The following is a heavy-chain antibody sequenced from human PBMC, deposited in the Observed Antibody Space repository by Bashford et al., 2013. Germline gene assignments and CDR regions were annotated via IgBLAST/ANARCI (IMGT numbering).Heavy chain of an antibody. V-gene: IGHV1-69*10. CDR3: ARRTYYDFWSGYGPPRSEVDY. D-gene: IGHD3-3*01. CDR1: GGTFSSYA. Sequence: SVKVSCKASGGTFSSYAISWVRQAPGQGLEWMGGIIPILGIANYAQKFQGRVTITADESTSTAYMELSSLRSEDTAVYYCARRTYYDFWSGYGPPRSEVDYWGQGTLVTVSS. J-gene: IGHJ4*02. CDR2: IIPILGIA.